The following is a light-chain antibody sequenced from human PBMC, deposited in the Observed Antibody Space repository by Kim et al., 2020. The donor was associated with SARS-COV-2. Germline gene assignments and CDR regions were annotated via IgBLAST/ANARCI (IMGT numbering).Light chain of an antibody. CDR2: GTS. CDR3: QQYDRPPYT. Sequence: EIVLTQSPGTLSLSPGDRATLSCRASQSVASNNLAWVQQKPGQAPRLLIYGTSSRAPAIPDRFSASGSGTDFTLTISRLEPEDFAIYYCQQYDRPPYTFGQGTKLEIK. V-gene: IGKV3-20*01. CDR1: QSVASNN. J-gene: IGKJ2*01.